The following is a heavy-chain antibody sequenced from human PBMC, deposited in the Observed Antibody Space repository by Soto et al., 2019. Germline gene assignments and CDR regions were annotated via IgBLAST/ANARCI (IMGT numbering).Heavy chain of an antibody. CDR3: AKAPGYSRGWTYFDN. CDR2: ISWNSGTI. D-gene: IGHD6-19*01. V-gene: IGHV3-9*01. J-gene: IGHJ4*02. Sequence: GGSLRLSCAASGFTFDDYAMHWVRQAPGKGLEWVSGISWNSGTIGYADSVKGRFTISRDNAKNSLDLQMNSLRAEDTALYYCAKAPGYSRGWTYFDNWGQGTLVTVSS. CDR1: GFTFDDYA.